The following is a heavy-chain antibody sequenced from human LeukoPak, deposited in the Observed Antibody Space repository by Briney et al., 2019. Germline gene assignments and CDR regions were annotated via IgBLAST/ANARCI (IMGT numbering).Heavy chain of an antibody. CDR2: GGSGGST. J-gene: IGHJ6*03. CDR3: AKMRGQYYHSYYMDA. Sequence: GGSLRLSCAASGFIFSSYAMSWVRQAPGKGLEWVSCGGSGGSTYYADSVKGRFTVPRDNSKSTLYLQMNSLTAEDTAVYYCAKMRGQYYHSYYMDAWGKGTTVTVSS. CDR1: GFIFSSYA. V-gene: IGHV3-23*01.